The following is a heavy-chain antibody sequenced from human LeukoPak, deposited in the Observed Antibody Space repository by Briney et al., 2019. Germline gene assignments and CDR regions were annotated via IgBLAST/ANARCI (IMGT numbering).Heavy chain of an antibody. D-gene: IGHD3-22*01. J-gene: IGHJ4*02. Sequence: ASVKVSCKASGYTFTGYYMHWVRQAPGQGLVWMGWINPNSGGTNYAQKFQGRVTMTRDTSISTAYMEVSRLRSDDTAVYYCARVGEYYYGSSCYPMDYWGQGTLVSVSS. CDR2: INPNSGGT. CDR3: ARVGEYYYGSSCYPMDY. V-gene: IGHV1-2*02. CDR1: GYTFTGYY.